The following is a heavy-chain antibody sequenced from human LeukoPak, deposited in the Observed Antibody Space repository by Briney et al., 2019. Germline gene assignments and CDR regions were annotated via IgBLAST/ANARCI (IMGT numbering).Heavy chain of an antibody. V-gene: IGHV1-69*05. CDR2: IIPIFGTA. D-gene: IGHD1-26*01. CDR1: GGTFSSYA. CDR3: ASATWEQKSFDY. Sequence: SVKVSFKSSGGTFSSYAISWVRQAPGQGLEWMGRIIPIFGTANYAQKFQGRVRITTDESTSTAYMELSSLRSEDTAVYYCASATWEQKSFDYWGQGTLVTVSS. J-gene: IGHJ4*02.